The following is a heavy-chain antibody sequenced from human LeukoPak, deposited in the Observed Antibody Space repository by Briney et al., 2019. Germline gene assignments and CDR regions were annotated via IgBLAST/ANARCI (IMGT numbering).Heavy chain of an antibody. J-gene: IGHJ4*02. V-gene: IGHV3-48*01. Sequence: GGSLRLSCAASGFTFSNYNMNWVRQAPGKGLEWVSYISTSTTTIYYADSVKVRFTISRDNAKNSLYLQMNSLGAEDTAVYYCVRDYYDSSGYYSGAYWGQGTLVTVSS. D-gene: IGHD3-22*01. CDR3: VRDYYDSSGYYSGAY. CDR1: GFTFSNYN. CDR2: ISTSTTTI.